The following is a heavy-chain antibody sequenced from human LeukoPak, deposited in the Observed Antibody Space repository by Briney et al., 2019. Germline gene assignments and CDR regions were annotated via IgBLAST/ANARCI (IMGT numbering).Heavy chain of an antibody. CDR1: GGSISSSY. Sequence: PSETLSLTCTVSGGSISSSYWGWIRQPPGKGLEWIGYIYYSGSTNYNPSLKSRVTISVDTSKNQFSLKLSSVTAADTAVYYCARTTEGGYSYGSFYYYYMDVWGKGATVTISS. D-gene: IGHD5-18*01. J-gene: IGHJ6*03. V-gene: IGHV4-59*01. CDR2: IYYSGST. CDR3: ARTTEGGYSYGSFYYYYMDV.